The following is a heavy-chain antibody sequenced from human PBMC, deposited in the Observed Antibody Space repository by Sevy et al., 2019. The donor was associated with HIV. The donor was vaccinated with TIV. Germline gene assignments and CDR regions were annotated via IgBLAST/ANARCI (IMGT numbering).Heavy chain of an antibody. V-gene: IGHV3-53*01. Sequence: GGSLRLSCAASGFTVSSNYMSWVRQAPGKGLEWVSVIYSAGSTYYADSVKGRFTISRDNSKNTLYLQMNSLRAEDTAVYYCARMTIIGDYFHGMDLWGQGTTVTVSS. CDR3: ARMTIIGDYFHGMDL. CDR2: IYSAGST. J-gene: IGHJ6*01. D-gene: IGHD1-20*01. CDR1: GFTVSSNY.